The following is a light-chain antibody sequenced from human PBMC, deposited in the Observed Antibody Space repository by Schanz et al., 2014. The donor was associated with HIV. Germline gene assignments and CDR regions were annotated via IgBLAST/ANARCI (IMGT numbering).Light chain of an antibody. Sequence: EIVMTQSPGTLSLSPGERATLSCRASQSVSSNLAWYQQKPGQAPTLLIYGASKRATGIPDRFIGGGSGTDFTLTINRLEPEDFAVYFCQSYAGSFGPGTKVD. J-gene: IGKJ3*01. CDR3: QSYAGS. V-gene: IGKV3-20*01. CDR1: QSVSSN. CDR2: GAS.